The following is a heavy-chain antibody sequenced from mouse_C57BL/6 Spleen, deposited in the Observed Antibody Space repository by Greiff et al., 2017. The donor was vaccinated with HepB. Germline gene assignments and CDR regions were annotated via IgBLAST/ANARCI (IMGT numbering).Heavy chain of an antibody. Sequence: QVQLQQPGAELVKPGASVKLSCKASGYTFTSYWMHWVKQRPGQGLEWIGMIHPNSGSTNYNEKFKSKATLTVDKSSSTAYMQLSSLTSEDSAVYYCARSLYYTEGYFDVWGTGTTVTVSS. CDR2: IHPNSGST. D-gene: IGHD2-1*01. V-gene: IGHV1-64*01. J-gene: IGHJ1*03. CDR3: ARSLYYTEGYFDV. CDR1: GYTFTSYW.